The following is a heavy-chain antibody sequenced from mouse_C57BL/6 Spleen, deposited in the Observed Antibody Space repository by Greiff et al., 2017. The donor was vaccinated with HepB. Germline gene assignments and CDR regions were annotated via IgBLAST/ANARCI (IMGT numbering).Heavy chain of an antibody. CDR1: GFNIKDDY. J-gene: IGHJ3*01. D-gene: IGHD2-5*01. V-gene: IGHV14-4*01. CDR2: IDPENGDT. Sequence: EVKLQESGAELVRPGASVKLSCTASGFNIKDDYMHWVKQRPEQGLEWIGWIDPENGDTEYASKFQGKATITADTSSNTAYLQLSSLTSEDTAVYYCTTGYSNYELAYWGQGTLVTVSA. CDR3: TTGYSNYELAY.